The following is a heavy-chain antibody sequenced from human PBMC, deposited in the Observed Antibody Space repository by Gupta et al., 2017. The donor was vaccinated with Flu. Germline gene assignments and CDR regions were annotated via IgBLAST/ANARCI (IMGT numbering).Heavy chain of an antibody. J-gene: IGHJ4*02. Sequence: QVQLVQSGAELKKPGASVKVSCEASGYILTGYYLHWVRQAPGQGLEWMGWINPNTGGTNYAQKFQDWVSMTRDSSINTAYMELNRLKPDDTAIYYCARGSALAVAGLLDHWGQGTLITVSS. V-gene: IGHV1-2*04. CDR1: GYILTGYY. CDR3: ARGSALAVAGLLDH. CDR2: INPNTGGT. D-gene: IGHD6-19*01.